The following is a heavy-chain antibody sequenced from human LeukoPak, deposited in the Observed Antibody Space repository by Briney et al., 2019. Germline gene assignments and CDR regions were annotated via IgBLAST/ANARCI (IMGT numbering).Heavy chain of an antibody. CDR1: GFTFGDYG. J-gene: IGHJ4*02. D-gene: IGHD6-13*01. V-gene: IGHV3-23*01. CDR2: ISGTGGTT. CDR3: AKDLSRIAAAGTLDY. Sequence: GGSLRLSCAASGFTFGDYGMSWVRQAPGKGLEWVSGISGTGGTTYYADSVKGRFTISRDKSKNTLYLQMNSLRAEDTAVYYCAKDLSRIAAAGTLDYWGQGTLVTVSS.